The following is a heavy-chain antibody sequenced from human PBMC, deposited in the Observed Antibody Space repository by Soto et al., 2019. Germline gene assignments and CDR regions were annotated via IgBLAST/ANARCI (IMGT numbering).Heavy chain of an antibody. CDR2: VIPILGVV. Sequence: QVQVVQSGAEVKKPGSSVKVSCKASGGYYRSYTITWVRQAPGQGLEWMGMVIPILGVVNYAQKFQGKVTFTADKCTSTVYMELSSLRAADTAVYYCARASVGDYPLLDYWGQGTLVTVSS. J-gene: IGHJ4*01. D-gene: IGHD4-17*01. CDR1: GGYYRSYT. V-gene: IGHV1-69*02. CDR3: ARASVGDYPLLDY.